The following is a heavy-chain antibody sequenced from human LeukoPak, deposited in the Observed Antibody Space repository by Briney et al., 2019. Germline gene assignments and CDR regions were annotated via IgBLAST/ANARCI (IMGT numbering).Heavy chain of an antibody. CDR2: MNPNSGNT. Sequence: ASVKVSCKASGYTFTSYDINWVRQATGQGLEWMGWMNPNSGNTGYAQKFQGRVTMTRNTSISTAYMELSSLRSEDTAVYYCARAHCSGGSCYSFQDYRGQGTLVTVSS. CDR1: GYTFTSYD. D-gene: IGHD2-15*01. V-gene: IGHV1-8*01. J-gene: IGHJ4*02. CDR3: ARAHCSGGSCYSFQDY.